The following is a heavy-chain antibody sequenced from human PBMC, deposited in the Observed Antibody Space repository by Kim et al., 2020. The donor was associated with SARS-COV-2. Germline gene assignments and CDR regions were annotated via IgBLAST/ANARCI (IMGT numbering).Heavy chain of an antibody. J-gene: IGHJ4*02. CDR1: GFTFSSYS. CDR3: ARYPLHRDYGDHDYYFDY. D-gene: IGHD4-17*01. V-gene: IGHV3-48*04. CDR2: ISSSSSTI. Sequence: GGSLRLSCAASGFTFSSYSMNWVRQAPGKGLEWVSYISSSSSTIYYADSVKGRFTISRDNAKNSLYLQMNSLRAEDTAVYYCARYPLHRDYGDHDYYFDYWGQGTLVTVSS.